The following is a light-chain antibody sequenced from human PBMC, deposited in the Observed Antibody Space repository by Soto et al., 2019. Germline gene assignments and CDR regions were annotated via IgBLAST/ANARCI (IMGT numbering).Light chain of an antibody. CDR3: SSYTSTSTPCV. Sequence: QSALTQPASVSGSPGQSITISCTGTISDVGGYNYVSWYQLHPGKAPKLIIYEVSHRPSGASNHFSGYKSGNTASLTISGLQAEDEADYYCSSYTSTSTPCVFGTGTKSPS. CDR1: ISDVGGYNY. J-gene: IGLJ1*01. CDR2: EVS. V-gene: IGLV2-14*01.